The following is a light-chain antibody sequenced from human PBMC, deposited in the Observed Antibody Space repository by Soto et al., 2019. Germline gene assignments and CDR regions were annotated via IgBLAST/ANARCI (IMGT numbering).Light chain of an antibody. CDR2: DAY. V-gene: IGKV1-33*01. CDR3: QQYDNLPLT. CDR1: QDIKNY. Sequence: DLQRTQSPSSLSASVGDRVTITCQASQDIKNYLNWYQQTSGKAPKLLIYDAYDLETGVQSRFSGSGSGTDFTFTINSLQPEDIATYYXQQYDNLPLTCGGRTKVDI. J-gene: IGKJ4*01.